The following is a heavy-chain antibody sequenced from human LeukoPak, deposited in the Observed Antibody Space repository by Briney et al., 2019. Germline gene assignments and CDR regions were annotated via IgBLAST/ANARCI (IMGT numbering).Heavy chain of an antibody. D-gene: IGHD5-12*01. Sequence: GGSLRLSCAASGLTVSSSYMSWVRQAPGKGLEWVSVLYSGGNTYYADSVKGRFTISRDNAKNSLYLQMNSLRAEDTAVYYCARVHSGYDWFDYWGQGTLVTVSS. CDR1: GLTVSSSY. CDR3: ARVHSGYDWFDY. CDR2: LYSGGNT. J-gene: IGHJ4*02. V-gene: IGHV3-53*01.